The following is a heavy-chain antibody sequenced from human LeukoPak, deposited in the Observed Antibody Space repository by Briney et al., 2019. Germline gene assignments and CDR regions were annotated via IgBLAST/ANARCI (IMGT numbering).Heavy chain of an antibody. V-gene: IGHV1-2*02. CDR2: INPNSGGT. D-gene: IGHD3-9*01. J-gene: IGHJ4*02. CDR1: GYTFTGYY. CDR3: ARQVRDVLRYFDWLPIDY. Sequence: HVASVKVSCKASGYTFTGYYMHWVRQAPGQGLEWMGWINPNSGGTNYAQKFQGRVTMTRDTSISTAYMELSRLRSDDTAVYYCARQVRDVLRYFDWLPIDYWGQGTLVTVSS.